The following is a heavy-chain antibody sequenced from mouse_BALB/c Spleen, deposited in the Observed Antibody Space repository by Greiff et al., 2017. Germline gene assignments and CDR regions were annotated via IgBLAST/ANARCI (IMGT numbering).Heavy chain of an antibody. CDR3: ARSRTYYFDY. V-gene: IGHV1-87*01. Sequence: VQLQQSGAELARPGASVKLSCKASGYTFTSYWMQWVKQRPGQGLEWIGAIYPGDGDTRYTQKFKGKATLTADKSSSTAYMQLSSLASEDSAVYYCARSRTYYFDYWGQGTTLTVSS. J-gene: IGHJ2*01. CDR2: IYPGDGDT. CDR1: GYTFTSYW.